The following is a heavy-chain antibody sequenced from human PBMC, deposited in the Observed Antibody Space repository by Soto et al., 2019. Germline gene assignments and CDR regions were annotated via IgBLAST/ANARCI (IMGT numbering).Heavy chain of an antibody. CDR2: IYYSGST. CDR3: ERHKPPRN. Sequence: SETLSLTCTVSGSSIRSYYWSWIRQPPGKGLEWIGYIYYSGSTNYNPSLKSRVTISVDTSKNQFSLKLSSVTAADTAVYYCERHKPPRNWGKGTLVTVS. CDR1: GSSIRSYY. V-gene: IGHV4-59*08. J-gene: IGHJ1*01.